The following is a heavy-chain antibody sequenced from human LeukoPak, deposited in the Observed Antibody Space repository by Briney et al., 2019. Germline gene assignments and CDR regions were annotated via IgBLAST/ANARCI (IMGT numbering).Heavy chain of an antibody. CDR2: IYSGGST. V-gene: IGHV3-53*05. CDR1: GFTVSSNY. CDR3: ARDANFGGIDAFDI. J-gene: IGHJ3*02. D-gene: IGHD3-10*01. Sequence: GGSLRLSCAASGFTVSSNYMSWVRQAPGKGLEWVSVIYSGGSTYYADSVKGRFTISRDNSKNTLYLQMNRLRAEDTAVYYCARDANFGGIDAFDIWGQGTMVTVSS.